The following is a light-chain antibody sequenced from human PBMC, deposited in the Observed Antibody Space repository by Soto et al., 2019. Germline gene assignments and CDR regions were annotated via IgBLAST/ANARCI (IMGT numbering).Light chain of an antibody. CDR3: QKYDRAPLT. CDR1: QGFSNS. J-gene: IGKJ4*01. V-gene: IGKV1-27*01. Sequence: DIQMTQSPSSLSASVGDRVTISCRASQGFSNSLAWYQQKPGKVPTLLIYGASILPSGVPSRFSGSGSGTDFTLTISSLPPEDVATYYCQKYDRAPLTFGGGTKVEIK. CDR2: GAS.